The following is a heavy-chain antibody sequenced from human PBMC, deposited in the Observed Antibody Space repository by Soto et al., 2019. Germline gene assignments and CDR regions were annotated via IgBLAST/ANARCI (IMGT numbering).Heavy chain of an antibody. V-gene: IGHV1-69*02. CDR1: GGTFSSYT. D-gene: IGHD3-22*01. CDR2: IIPILGIA. J-gene: IGHJ4*02. Sequence: QVQLVQSGAEVKKPGSSVKVSCKASGGTFSSYTISWVRQAPGQGLEWMGRIIPILGIANYAQKFQGRVTITADKSTSTAYMELSSLRSEDTAVYYCARGYTYYYDSSGYSPFDYWGQGTLVTVSS. CDR3: ARGYTYYYDSSGYSPFDY.